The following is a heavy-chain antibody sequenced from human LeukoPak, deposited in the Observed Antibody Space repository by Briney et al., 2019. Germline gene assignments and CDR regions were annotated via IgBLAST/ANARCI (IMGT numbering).Heavy chain of an antibody. CDR1: GITVSYNY. Sequence: GGSLRLSCVVSGITVSYNYMNWVRQAPGKGLEWVSVIDSGGSTYYADSVKGRFTASRDISRNTVFLQLTGLRAEDTAIYYCARDWNGDYAFENWGQGTLGIVSS. V-gene: IGHV3-66*01. CDR3: ARDWNGDYAFEN. CDR2: IDSGGST. D-gene: IGHD1-1*01. J-gene: IGHJ4*02.